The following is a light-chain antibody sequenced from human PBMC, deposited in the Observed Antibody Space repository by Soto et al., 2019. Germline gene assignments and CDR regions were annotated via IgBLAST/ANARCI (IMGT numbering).Light chain of an antibody. V-gene: IGKV3-15*01. CDR3: QQYNNWVLT. J-gene: IGKJ4*01. Sequence: EIVMTQSPATLSVSPGERATLSCRASQSVSSNLAWYQQKPGQAPRLLIYGASTRATDIPARFSGSGSGTEFTLTISSLQSEDFAVYYCQQYNNWVLTFGGGTKVEIK. CDR1: QSVSSN. CDR2: GAS.